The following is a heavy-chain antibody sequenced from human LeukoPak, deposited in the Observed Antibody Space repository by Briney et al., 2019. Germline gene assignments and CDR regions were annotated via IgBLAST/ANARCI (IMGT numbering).Heavy chain of an antibody. J-gene: IGHJ4*02. CDR1: GYTFTGYY. CDR3: ARGNSGSYDFWSGQLYYFDY. D-gene: IGHD3-3*01. V-gene: IGHV1-2*02. Sequence: ASVKVSCKASGYTFTGYYMHWVRQAPGQGLEWMGWINPNSGGTNYAQKFQGRVTMTRDTSISTAYMELSRLRSDDTAVYYCARGNSGSYDFWSGQLYYFDYWGQGTLVTVSS. CDR2: INPNSGGT.